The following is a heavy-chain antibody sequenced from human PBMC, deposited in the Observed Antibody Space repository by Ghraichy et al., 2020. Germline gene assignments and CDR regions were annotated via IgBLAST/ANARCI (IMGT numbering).Heavy chain of an antibody. V-gene: IGHV2-5*01. CDR3: AHIPFLYFDSPINDVRGMDG. J-gene: IGHJ6*02. D-gene: IGHD3-9*01. CDR2: ISWNDDK. Sequence: SGPTLVKPTQTLTLTCTVSGLSLSTDGVGVGWIRQPPGKALEWLALISWNDDKRYILSLKSRLTITKDSSKNQGVLSLTKMDPADSATYYCAHIPFLYFDSPINDVRGMDGWGQGTTVIFSS. CDR1: GLSLSTDGVG.